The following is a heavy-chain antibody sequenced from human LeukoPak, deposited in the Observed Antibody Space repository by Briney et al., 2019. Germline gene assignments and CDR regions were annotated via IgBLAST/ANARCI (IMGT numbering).Heavy chain of an antibody. CDR1: GFTFSSYG. V-gene: IGHV3-33*01. D-gene: IGHD2-15*01. Sequence: GRSLRLSCAASGFTFSSYGMYWVRQAPGKGLEWVAVVRYDGSTKYYAGSVKGRSTISRDSSKNTLYLEMNSLRAEDTAVYYCARDECSGGSCYSSGFDAFDIWGQGTMVTVSS. CDR2: VRYDGSTK. J-gene: IGHJ3*02. CDR3: ARDECSGGSCYSSGFDAFDI.